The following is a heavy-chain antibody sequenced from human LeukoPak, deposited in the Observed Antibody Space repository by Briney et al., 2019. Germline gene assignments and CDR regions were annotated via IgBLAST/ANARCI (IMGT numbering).Heavy chain of an antibody. CDR3: ARAPAVYGSGSYCRLYYMDV. CDR1: GFTFSSYW. J-gene: IGHJ6*03. V-gene: IGHV3-74*01. D-gene: IGHD3-10*01. CDR2: INSDGSST. Sequence: PGGSLRLSCAASGFTFSSYWMHWVRQAPGKGLVWVSRINSDGSSTSYADSVKGRFTISRDNAKNTLYLQMNSLRAEDTAVYYCARAPAVYGSGSYCRLYYMDVWGKGTTVTVSS.